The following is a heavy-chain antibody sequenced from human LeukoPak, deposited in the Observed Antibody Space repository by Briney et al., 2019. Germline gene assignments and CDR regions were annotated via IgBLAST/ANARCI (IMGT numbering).Heavy chain of an antibody. CDR3: ARTYDFWTGYYFDY. CDR1: GGTFSSYA. CDR2: IIPIFGTA. V-gene: IGHV1-69*01. D-gene: IGHD3-3*01. J-gene: IGHJ4*02. Sequence: GSSVTVSCTASGGTFSSYAISWVRQAPGQGLEWMGGIIPIFGTANYAQKFQGRVTITADESTSTAYMELSSLRSEDTAVYYCARTYDFWTGYYFDYWGQGTLVTVSS.